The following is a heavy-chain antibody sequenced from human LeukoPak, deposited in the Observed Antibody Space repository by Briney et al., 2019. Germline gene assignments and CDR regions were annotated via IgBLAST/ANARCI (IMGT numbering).Heavy chain of an antibody. V-gene: IGHV3-66*01. Sequence: PGGSLRLSCAASGFTVGNNYMNWVRQAPGKGLEWVSLIFSHGETSYADSVKGRFTISRANSKNTLYLQMNGLRVEDTAVYYCARDPPAVSINTYAWGQGTLVTVSS. D-gene: IGHD2-8*01. CDR1: GFTVGNNY. CDR2: IFSHGET. J-gene: IGHJ4*02. CDR3: ARDPPAVSINTYA.